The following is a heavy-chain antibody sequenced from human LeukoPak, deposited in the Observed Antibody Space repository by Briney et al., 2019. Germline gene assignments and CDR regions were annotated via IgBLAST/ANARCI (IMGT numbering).Heavy chain of an antibody. CDR1: GYSISSGYY. J-gene: IGHJ6*03. Sequence: SETPSLTCTVSGYSISSGYYWGWIRQPPGKGLEWIGSIYHSGSTYYNPSLKSRVTISVDTSKNQFSLKLSSVTAADPAVYYCARGGGTAFPTVDYYYMDDWGKGTTVTVSS. CDR2: IYHSGST. V-gene: IGHV4-38-2*02. CDR3: ARGGGTAFPTVDYYYMDD. D-gene: IGHD3-3*02.